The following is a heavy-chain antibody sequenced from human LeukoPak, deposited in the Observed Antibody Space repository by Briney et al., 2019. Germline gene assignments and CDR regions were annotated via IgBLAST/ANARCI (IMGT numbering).Heavy chain of an antibody. Sequence: GGSLRLSCAASGFTFSSYAMSWVRQAPGKGLEWVSAISGSSGSTYYADSVKGRFTISRDNSKNTLYLQMNSLRAEDTAVYYCATRANGEYYGMDVWGQGTTVTVSS. CDR2: ISGSSGST. V-gene: IGHV3-23*01. D-gene: IGHD3-10*01. CDR3: ATRANGEYYGMDV. CDR1: GFTFSSYA. J-gene: IGHJ6*02.